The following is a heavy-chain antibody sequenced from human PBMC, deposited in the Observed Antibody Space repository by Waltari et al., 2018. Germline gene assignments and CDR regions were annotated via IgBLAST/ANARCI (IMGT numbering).Heavy chain of an antibody. D-gene: IGHD3-10*01. CDR3: AREGTMVRGVIYYGMNV. J-gene: IGHJ6*02. CDR2: IYYSGST. V-gene: IGHV4-59*01. Sequence: QVQLQESGPGLVKPSEPLSLTCTVSGGSISSYYWSWIRQPPGKGLEWIGYIYYSGSTHYNPSLKSRLPRSVDTSKNQFSLELSSVTAADTAVYYCAREGTMVRGVIYYGMNVWGQGTTVTVSS. CDR1: GGSISSYY.